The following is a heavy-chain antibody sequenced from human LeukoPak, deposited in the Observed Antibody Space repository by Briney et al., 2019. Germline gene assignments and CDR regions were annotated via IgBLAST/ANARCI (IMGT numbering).Heavy chain of an antibody. CDR3: ARDSPTGGPLR. CDR2: INHSGST. Sequence: PSETLSLTCAVYGGSFSGYYWSWIRQPPGKGLEWIGEINHSGSTNYNPSLKSRVTISVDTSKNQFSLKLSSVTAADTAVYYCARDSPTGGPLRWGQGTLVTVSS. V-gene: IGHV4-34*01. D-gene: IGHD3-3*01. CDR1: GGSFSGYY. J-gene: IGHJ4*02.